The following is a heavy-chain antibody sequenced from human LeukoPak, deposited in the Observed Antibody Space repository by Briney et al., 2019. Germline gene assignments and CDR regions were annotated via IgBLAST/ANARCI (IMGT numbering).Heavy chain of an antibody. Sequence: GGSLRLSCAASGFTLSSYAMSWVRQGPGKGLEWVSAISVSGNTYHADSVKGRFTISRDNAKNSLYLQMNSLRAEDTAVYYCARVVGINYYYYYMDVWGKGTTVTISS. J-gene: IGHJ6*03. D-gene: IGHD3-3*02. CDR1: GFTLSSYA. CDR2: ISVSGNT. CDR3: ARVVGINYYYYYMDV. V-gene: IGHV3-23*01.